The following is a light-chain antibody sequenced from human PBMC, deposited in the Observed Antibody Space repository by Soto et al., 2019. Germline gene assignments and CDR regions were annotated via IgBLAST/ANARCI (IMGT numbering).Light chain of an antibody. Sequence: EVLMTQSPATLSVSPGERVILSCRASQRISNDLAWYQQKAGQAPRLLIYGASSRATGIPDRFSGSGSGTDFTLTISRLEPEDFAVYYCQQYGSSPPITFGQGTRLEIK. J-gene: IGKJ5*01. CDR3: QQYGSSPPIT. V-gene: IGKV3-20*01. CDR1: QRISND. CDR2: GAS.